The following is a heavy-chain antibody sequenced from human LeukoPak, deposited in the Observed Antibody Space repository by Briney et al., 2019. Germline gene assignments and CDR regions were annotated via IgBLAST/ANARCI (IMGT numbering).Heavy chain of an antibody. Sequence: PGGSLRLSCAASGFNFSRSAMHWVRQTPGKGLEWVAVMSYDGSHKYYADSVKGRFTISRDNSKNMLFLQMNSLRVEDTAVYYCARVVRSDIVIIPAVFDYWGQGTLVTVSS. D-gene: IGHD2-2*01. CDR3: ARVVRSDIVIIPAVFDY. CDR2: MSYDGSHK. V-gene: IGHV3-30-3*01. J-gene: IGHJ4*02. CDR1: GFNFSRSA.